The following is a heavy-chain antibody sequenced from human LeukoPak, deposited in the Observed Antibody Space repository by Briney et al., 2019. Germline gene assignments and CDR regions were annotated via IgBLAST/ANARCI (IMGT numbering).Heavy chain of an antibody. CDR3: ARGGYPGHRGRDGFDV. CDR2: IYPGDSDT. CDR1: GYMFTRYW. Sequence: GDSLKISCKGSGYMFTRYWIGWVRQMPGKGLEWMGIIYPGDSDTRYSPSFQGQVTISADESISAAYLQWSSLKASENAIYYCARGGYPGHRGRDGFDVWGQGTMVTVSS. D-gene: IGHD5-24*01. V-gene: IGHV5-51*03. J-gene: IGHJ3*01.